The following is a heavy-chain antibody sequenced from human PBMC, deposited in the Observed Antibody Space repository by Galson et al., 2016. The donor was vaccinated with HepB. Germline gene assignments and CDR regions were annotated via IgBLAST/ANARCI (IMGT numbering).Heavy chain of an antibody. V-gene: IGHV4-31*03. J-gene: IGHJ4*02. D-gene: IGHD5-18*01. CDR1: GGSITTYNYY. Sequence: TLSLTCTVSGGSITTYNYYWNWIRQHPEKGLVWIGYIHYSWDAHYNPSLRSRVTMSVDTSKNQFPLNVTSVTAADTALYFCARKSRCSFGYSSFDDWGQGTLVAVSS. CDR2: IHYSWDA. CDR3: ARKSRCSFGYSSFDD.